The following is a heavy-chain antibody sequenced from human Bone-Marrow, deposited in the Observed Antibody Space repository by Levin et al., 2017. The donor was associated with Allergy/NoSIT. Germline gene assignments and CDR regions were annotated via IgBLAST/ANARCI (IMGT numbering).Heavy chain of an antibody. D-gene: IGHD2/OR15-2a*01. CDR3: AKEEVVKGSFSVSGYFDY. J-gene: IGHJ4*02. CDR1: GLTFNSHG. V-gene: IGHV3-30*18. CDR2: ISFDGNDK. Sequence: GGSLRLSCAASGLTFNSHGMHWVRQAPGKGLEWVAVISFDGNDKYYADSVKGRFTISRDNSKNTLYLQMNSLKIEDTAIYYCAKEEVVKGSFSVSGYFDYWGQGTRVTVSS.